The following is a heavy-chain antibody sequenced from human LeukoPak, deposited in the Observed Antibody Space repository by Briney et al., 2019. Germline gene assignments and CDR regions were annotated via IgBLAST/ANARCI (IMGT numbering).Heavy chain of an antibody. Sequence: PGGSLRLSCAASGFTFSRYAMHWVRQAPGKGLEWVALISYDGSNKYYTDSVRGRFTISRDNSKNTLYLQMNSLRAEDTALYYCARGRGWELNSFLGYWGQGILVTVSS. CDR3: ARGRGWELNSFLGY. CDR1: GFTFSRYA. J-gene: IGHJ4*02. V-gene: IGHV3-30-3*01. D-gene: IGHD1-26*01. CDR2: ISYDGSNK.